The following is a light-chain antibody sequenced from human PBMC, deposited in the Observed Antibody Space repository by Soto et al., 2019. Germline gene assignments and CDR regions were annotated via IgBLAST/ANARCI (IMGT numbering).Light chain of an antibody. CDR1: QSIRSY. V-gene: IGKV1-39*01. J-gene: IGKJ1*01. Sequence: DIQMTQSPSSLSASVGDRVTITCRASQSIRSYLNCYQQKPGKAPKLLIYAASSLQSGVPSRFGGSGSGTDFTLTISSLQPEYFATYDCQQSYSTPWTFGKGTKVEIK. CDR3: QQSYSTPWT. CDR2: AAS.